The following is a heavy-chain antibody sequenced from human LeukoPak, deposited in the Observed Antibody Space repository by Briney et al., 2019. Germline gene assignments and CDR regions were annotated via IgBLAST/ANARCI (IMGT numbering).Heavy chain of an antibody. D-gene: IGHD3-10*01. Sequence: ASETLSLTCSVSGGSISSSSYYWGWIRQPPGKGLEWIGSIFYSGSTYYNPSLKSRVTISVDTSKNQFSLKLSSVTAADTAVYYCARRDGSGSYFKPFDYWGQGTLVTVSS. J-gene: IGHJ4*02. CDR2: IFYSGST. CDR1: GGSISSSSYY. CDR3: ARRDGSGSYFKPFDY. V-gene: IGHV4-39*01.